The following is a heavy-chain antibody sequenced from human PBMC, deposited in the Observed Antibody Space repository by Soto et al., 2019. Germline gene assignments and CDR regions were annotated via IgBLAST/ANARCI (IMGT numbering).Heavy chain of an antibody. CDR3: ARGFGRFNY. Sequence: EVQLLESGGGLVQPGGSLRLSCGVSGFTFNDFEMNWVRQAPGKGPEWLAYIDGSGATKKYADSVRGRFTISRDNPNNSLFLQMSSLGAADMAIYYCARGFGRFNYWGQGTLDSVSS. CDR2: IDGSGATK. D-gene: IGHD3-10*01. V-gene: IGHV3-48*03. J-gene: IGHJ4*02. CDR1: GFTFNDFE.